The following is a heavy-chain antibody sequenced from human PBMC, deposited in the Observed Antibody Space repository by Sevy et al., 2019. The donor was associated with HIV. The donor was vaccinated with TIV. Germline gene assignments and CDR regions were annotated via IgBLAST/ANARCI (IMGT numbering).Heavy chain of an antibody. Sequence: GGSMRLSCAASGFTFSSYAMHWVRQAPGKGLEWVAVISYDGSNKYYAYSVKGRFTISRDNSKNTLYLQMNSLRAEDTAVYYCARAGDYEAFDIWGQGTMVTVSS. V-gene: IGHV3-30-3*01. CDR1: GFTFSSYA. CDR2: ISYDGSNK. D-gene: IGHD4-17*01. CDR3: ARAGDYEAFDI. J-gene: IGHJ3*02.